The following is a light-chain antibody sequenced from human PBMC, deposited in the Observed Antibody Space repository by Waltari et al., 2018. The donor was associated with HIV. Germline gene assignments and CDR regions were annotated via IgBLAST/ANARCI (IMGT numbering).Light chain of an antibody. CDR2: GAS. J-gene: IGKJ1*01. Sequence: EIVLTQSPGPLSLSPGERATLPCRASQSVSSSYLAWYQQKPGQAPRLVIYGASSRATGIPDRFSGSGSGTDFTLTISRLEPEDFAVYYCQQFGSSTWTFGQGTKVEIK. V-gene: IGKV3-20*01. CDR3: QQFGSSTWT. CDR1: QSVSSSY.